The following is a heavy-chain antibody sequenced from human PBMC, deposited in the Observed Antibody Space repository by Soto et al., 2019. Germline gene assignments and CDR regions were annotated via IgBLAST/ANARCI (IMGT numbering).Heavy chain of an antibody. CDR2: INHSGNT. Sequence: QVQLQQWGAGLLKPSETLSLTCAVYGGSFSGYYWSWLRQPPGKGPEWIGEINHSGNTKYTPSLESRVTISVDTSKNQFSLKLNSVSAADTAVYYCARTGGMDVWSQGATVTGSS. CDR1: GGSFSGYY. CDR3: ARTGGMDV. V-gene: IGHV4-34*01. J-gene: IGHJ6*02.